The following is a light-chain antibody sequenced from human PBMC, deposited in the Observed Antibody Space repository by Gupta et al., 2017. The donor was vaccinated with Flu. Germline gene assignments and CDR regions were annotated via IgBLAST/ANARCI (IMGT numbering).Light chain of an antibody. Sequence: EIVMTQSAATLSVSTGERASLSCRASQSVSSNLAWYQQKPGQAPRLLIYGASTRATGIPARFSGSGSGTEFTLTISSRQSEDFAVYYCQQYNNWPPLTFGGGTKVEIK. V-gene: IGKV3-15*01. J-gene: IGKJ4*01. CDR1: QSVSSN. CDR3: QQYNNWPPLT. CDR2: GAS.